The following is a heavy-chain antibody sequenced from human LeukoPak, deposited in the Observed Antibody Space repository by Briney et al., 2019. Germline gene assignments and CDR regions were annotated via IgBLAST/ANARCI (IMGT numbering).Heavy chain of an antibody. CDR2: ISAYNGNT. CDR1: GYTFTGYY. D-gene: IGHD7-27*01. Sequence: ASVKVSCKASGYTFTGYYMHWVRQAPGQGLEWMGWISAYNGNTNYAQKLQGRVTMTTDTSASTAYMELSSLRSEDTAVYYCAQNWGEGYWGQGTLVTVSS. J-gene: IGHJ4*02. CDR3: AQNWGEGY. V-gene: IGHV1-18*04.